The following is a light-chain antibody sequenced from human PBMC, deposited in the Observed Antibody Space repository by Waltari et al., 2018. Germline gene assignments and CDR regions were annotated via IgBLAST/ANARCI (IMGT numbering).Light chain of an antibody. Sequence: EIVLTQSPGNLSLSPGERATLSCRTSQSVGRTLAWYQQKPGQAPRLLIYGASIRATGIPDRFSGSGSGTDFSLTISRLEPEDFAVYYCQHYVRLPVTFGQGTKVEIK. V-gene: IGKV3-20*01. J-gene: IGKJ1*01. CDR3: QHYVRLPVT. CDR2: GAS. CDR1: QSVGRT.